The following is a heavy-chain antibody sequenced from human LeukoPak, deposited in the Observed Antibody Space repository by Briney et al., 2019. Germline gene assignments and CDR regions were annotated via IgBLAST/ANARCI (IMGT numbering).Heavy chain of an antibody. D-gene: IGHD3-16*01. V-gene: IGHV4-34*01. CDR1: GGSFSGYY. J-gene: IGHJ3*02. CDR2: INHSGST. Sequence: SETLSLTCAVYGGSFSGYYWSWIRQPPGKGLEWIGEINHSGSTNYNPSLKSRVTISVDTSKNQFSLKLSSVTAADTAVYYCARNTWGAFDIWGQGTMVTVSS. CDR3: ARNTWGAFDI.